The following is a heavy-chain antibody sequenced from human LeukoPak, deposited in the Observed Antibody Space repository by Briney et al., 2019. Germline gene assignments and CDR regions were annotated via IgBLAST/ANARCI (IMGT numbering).Heavy chain of an antibody. J-gene: IGHJ4*02. Sequence: SETLSLTCVVYGGSFSGHYWSWIRQPPGKGAEWIGEINHSGSVNYNPSLKSRVTVSVDTSKNQFSLKLNSVTAADTAVYYCAFTTGSYYLDSWGQGTLVTVSS. CDR2: INHSGSV. V-gene: IGHV4-34*01. CDR1: GGSFSGHY. CDR3: AFTTGSYYLDS. D-gene: IGHD1-26*01.